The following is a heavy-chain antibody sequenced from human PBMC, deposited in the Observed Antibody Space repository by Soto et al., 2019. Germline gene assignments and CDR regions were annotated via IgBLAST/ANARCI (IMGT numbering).Heavy chain of an antibody. CDR3: ARHKRDLRFLEWSYYFDY. CDR2: ISYDGSNK. Sequence: QVQLVESGGGVVQPGRSLRLSCAASGFTFSSYAMHWVRQAPGKGLEWVAVISYDGSNKYYADSVKGRFTISRDNSKNTLYLQMNSLRDEDTAVYYCARHKRDLRFLEWSYYFDYWGQGTLVTVSS. J-gene: IGHJ4*02. CDR1: GFTFSSYA. D-gene: IGHD3-3*01. V-gene: IGHV3-30-3*01.